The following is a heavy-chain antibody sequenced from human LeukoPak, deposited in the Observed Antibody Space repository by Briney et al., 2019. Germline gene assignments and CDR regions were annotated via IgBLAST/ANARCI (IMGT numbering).Heavy chain of an antibody. CDR1: GFTFSSYW. J-gene: IGHJ6*02. CDR2: ISSSSSTI. D-gene: IGHD6-6*01. Sequence: GGSLRLSCAASGFTFSSYWMHWVRQAPGKGLEWVSYISSSSSTIYYADSVKGRFTISRDNAKNSLYLQMNSLRAEDTAVYYCARDRVSSSLYYGMDVWGQGPRSPSP. V-gene: IGHV3-48*01. CDR3: ARDRVSSSLYYGMDV.